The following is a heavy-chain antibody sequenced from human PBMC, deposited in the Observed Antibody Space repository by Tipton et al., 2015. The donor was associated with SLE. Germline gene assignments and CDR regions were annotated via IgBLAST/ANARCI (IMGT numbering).Heavy chain of an antibody. CDR3: AKDKAGMAVTGNWYFDL. Sequence: SLRLSCATSGFTFSKYAMNWVRQAPGRGLEYVSGISGGGDNIYYTDSVKGRSTISRDNSKNILYLQMNSLRDEDTAVYYCAKDKAGMAVTGNWYFDLWGRGTLVTVSS. CDR1: GFTFSKYA. D-gene: IGHD6-19*01. J-gene: IGHJ2*01. CDR2: ISGGGDNI. V-gene: IGHV3-23*01.